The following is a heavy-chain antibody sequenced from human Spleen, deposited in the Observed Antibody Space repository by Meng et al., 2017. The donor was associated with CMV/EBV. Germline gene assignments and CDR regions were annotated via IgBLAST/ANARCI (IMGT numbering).Heavy chain of an antibody. CDR1: GFTFDDYA. CDR3: AREGTLGGSDP. V-gene: IGHV3-20*04. D-gene: IGHD3-10*01. Sequence: LSCVASGFTFDDYAMTWVRQVPGKVLECVYTINWNGGNTGYADSVKGRFTIYRDNAKNSLYLQMNSLRGEDTALYYCAREGTLGGSDPWGQGTLVTVSS. CDR2: INWNGGNT. J-gene: IGHJ5*02.